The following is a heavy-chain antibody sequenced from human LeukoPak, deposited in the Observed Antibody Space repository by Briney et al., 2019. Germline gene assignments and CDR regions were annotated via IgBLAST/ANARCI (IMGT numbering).Heavy chain of an antibody. D-gene: IGHD5-12*01. CDR2: FGRSGGST. CDR3: AKRVSSGLYYFDY. CDR1: GFTFSSYA. V-gene: IGHV3-23*01. J-gene: IGHJ4*02. Sequence: PGGSLRLSCAPSGFTFSSYAMSWVRQAPGKGLEWVSTFGRSGGSTFYADSVKGRFTISRDNSKNTLYLQMNSLRAEDTAVYYCAKRVSSGLYYFDYWGQGTLVTVSS.